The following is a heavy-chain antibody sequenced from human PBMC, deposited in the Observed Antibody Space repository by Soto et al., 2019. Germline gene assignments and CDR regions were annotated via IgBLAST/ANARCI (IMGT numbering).Heavy chain of an antibody. CDR2: VYSGGGT. J-gene: IGHJ4*02. D-gene: IGHD3-22*01. CDR3: ARSSQDSYDSSEGNFYF. CDR1: GGSLRLYS. Sequence: SETLSLTCTVSGGSLRLYSWSWIRQSPGKGLEWIGYVYSGGGTNYSPSFMGRVTISVDTTDNQFSLKLSSVTAADTAVYYCARSSQDSYDSSEGNFYFWGRGTLVPVSS. V-gene: IGHV4-59*12.